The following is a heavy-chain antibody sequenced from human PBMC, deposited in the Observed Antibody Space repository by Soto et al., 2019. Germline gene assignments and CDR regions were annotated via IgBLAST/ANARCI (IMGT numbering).Heavy chain of an antibody. D-gene: IGHD3-3*01. Sequence: SETLSLTCTVSGGSISSGGYYWSWIRQHPGKGLEWIGYIYYSGSTYYNPSLKSRVTISVDTSKNQFSLKLSSVTAADTAVYYCARDFFRTGITIFRVVPHAFDIWVQGTMVTVSS. CDR1: GGSISSGGYY. V-gene: IGHV4-31*03. CDR2: IYYSGST. J-gene: IGHJ3*02. CDR3: ARDFFRTGITIFRVVPHAFDI.